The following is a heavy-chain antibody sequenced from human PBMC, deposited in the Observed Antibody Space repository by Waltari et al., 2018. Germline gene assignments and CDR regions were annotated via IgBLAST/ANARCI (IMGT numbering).Heavy chain of an antibody. J-gene: IGHJ5*02. V-gene: IGHV4-59*01. CDR3: ARGGGGDWEWFDP. CDR2: IYYTGRT. CDR1: GGSISGFY. D-gene: IGHD2-21*02. Sequence: QVQLQESGPSLLKPSETLSLICTVSGGSISGFYWSWVRQPPGKGLDWIGYIYYTGRTNFNPALKSRVTMSVDTSKNQFSLTLSSVTAADTAFYYCARGGGGDWEWFDPWGQGTLVTVSS.